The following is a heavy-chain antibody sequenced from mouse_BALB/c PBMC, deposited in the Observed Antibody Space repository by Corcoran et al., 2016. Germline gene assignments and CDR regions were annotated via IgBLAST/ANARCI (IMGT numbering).Heavy chain of an antibody. Sequence: EVQLQQSGPELVKPGASVKMSCKASGYTFTSYVIHWVKQKPGQGLEWIGYIYPYNDGTKYNEKFKGKATLTSDKSSSAAYMEFSNLTSEDSAVYYCAREVHGGNPFDYWGQGTTLTVSS. CDR1: GYTFTSYV. V-gene: IGHV1S136*01. J-gene: IGHJ2*01. CDR2: IYPYNDGT. D-gene: IGHD2-1*01. CDR3: AREVHGGNPFDY.